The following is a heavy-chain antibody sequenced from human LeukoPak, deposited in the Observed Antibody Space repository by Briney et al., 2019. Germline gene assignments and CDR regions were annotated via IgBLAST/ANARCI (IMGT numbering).Heavy chain of an antibody. CDR2: INHSGST. CDR1: GGSFSGYY. J-gene: IGHJ6*04. Sequence: PSETLSLTCAVYGGSFSGYYWSWIRQPPGKGLEWIGEINHSGSTNYNPSLKSRVTISVDTSKNQFSLKLSSVTAADTAVYYCASGDPITPAARYYYYGMDVWGKGTTVTVSS. CDR3: ASGDPITPAARYYYYGMDV. D-gene: IGHD2-2*01. V-gene: IGHV4-34*01.